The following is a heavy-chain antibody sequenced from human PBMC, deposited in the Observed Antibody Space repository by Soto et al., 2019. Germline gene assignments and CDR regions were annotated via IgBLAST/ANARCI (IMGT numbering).Heavy chain of an antibody. CDR3: AKGYSSSWSYWYFDL. CDR2: IRDGGDST. D-gene: IGHD6-13*01. J-gene: IGHJ2*01. Sequence: EVQLLESGGGLVQPGGSLRLSCAASGFTFSRGAMSWFRQAPGKGLEWISGIRDGGDSTDYADSVKGRFTISRDNSKNTLSLQMNSLRVEDTAVYYCAKGYSSSWSYWYFDLWGRGTLVTVSS. V-gene: IGHV3-23*01. CDR1: GFTFSRGA.